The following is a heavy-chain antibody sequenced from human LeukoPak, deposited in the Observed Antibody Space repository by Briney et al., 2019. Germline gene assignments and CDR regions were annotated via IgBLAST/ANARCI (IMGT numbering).Heavy chain of an antibody. CDR1: GGSVSSGGYS. V-gene: IGHV4-30-2*01. CDR3: ASSGYYRGFDY. J-gene: IGHJ4*02. CDR2: IYHSGST. Sequence: SETLSLTCAVSGGSVSSGGYSWSWIRQPPGKGLEWIGYIYHSGSTYHNPSLKSRVTISVDRSKNQFSLKLSSVTAADTAVYYCASSGYYRGFDYWGQGTLVTVSS. D-gene: IGHD3-22*01.